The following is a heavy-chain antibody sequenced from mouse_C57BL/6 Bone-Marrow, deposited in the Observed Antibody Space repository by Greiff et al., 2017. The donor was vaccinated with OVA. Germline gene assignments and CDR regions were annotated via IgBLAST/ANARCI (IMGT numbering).Heavy chain of an antibody. CDR2: IAPEAGET. D-gene: IGHD1-1*01. J-gene: IGHJ4*01. Sequence: VQLKASGAELVKPGASVKLSCTASGFNIKDYYMHWVKQRTEQGLEWIGRIAPEAGETKYAPQFQGKATITADTSSNTAYLQRSSLTSEDTAVYYCAREGVYGSYAMDYWGQGTSVTVSS. CDR1: GFNIKDYY. CDR3: AREGVYGSYAMDY. V-gene: IGHV14-2*01.